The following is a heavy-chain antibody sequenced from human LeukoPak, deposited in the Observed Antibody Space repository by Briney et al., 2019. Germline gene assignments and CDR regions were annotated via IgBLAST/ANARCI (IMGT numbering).Heavy chain of an antibody. Sequence: GSSVKVSCKASGRTFSSYAISWVRQAPGQGLEWMGGVIPIFGTANYAQKFQGRVTITADKSTSTAYMELSSLRSEDTAVYDCASKPIAAADAEYFQHWGQGTLVTVSS. CDR3: ASKPIAAADAEYFQH. J-gene: IGHJ1*01. CDR1: GRTFSSYA. V-gene: IGHV1-69*06. CDR2: VIPIFGTA. D-gene: IGHD6-13*01.